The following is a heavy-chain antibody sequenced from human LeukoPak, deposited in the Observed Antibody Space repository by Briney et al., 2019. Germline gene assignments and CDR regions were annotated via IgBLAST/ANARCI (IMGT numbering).Heavy chain of an antibody. Sequence: ASVKVSCKASGGTFSSYAISWVRQAPGQGLEWMGGIIPIFGTANYAQKFQGRVTITADKSTSTAYMELSSLRSEDTAVYYCAKDDAYLQYDDWGQGTLVTVSS. CDR3: AKDDAYLQYDD. D-gene: IGHD5-24*01. CDR2: IIPIFGTA. V-gene: IGHV1-69*06. J-gene: IGHJ4*02. CDR1: GGTFSSYA.